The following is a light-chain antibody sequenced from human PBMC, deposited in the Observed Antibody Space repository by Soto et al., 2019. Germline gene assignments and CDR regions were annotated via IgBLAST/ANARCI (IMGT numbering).Light chain of an antibody. CDR3: SSYTSSSTLGYVV. CDR1: SSDVGGYNY. V-gene: IGLV2-14*01. Sequence: QSALTRPASVSGSPGQSITISCTGTSSDVGGYNYVSWYQQHPGKAPKLMIYDVSNRPSGVSNRFSGSKSGNTASLTISGLQAEDEADYYCSSYTSSSTLGYVVFGAGTKLTVL. CDR2: DVS. J-gene: IGLJ2*01.